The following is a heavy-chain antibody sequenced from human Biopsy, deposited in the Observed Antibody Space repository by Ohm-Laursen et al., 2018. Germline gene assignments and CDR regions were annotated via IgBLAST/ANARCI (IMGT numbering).Heavy chain of an antibody. J-gene: IGHJ6*02. CDR1: GSSLSARGMC. Sequence: TQTLTLTCSFSGSSLSARGMCVSWIRQAPGKALEWLARVDWDDYKDYSASLQTKLSISKDTSNDQVVLTVNNVDPADTATYYCARTPILIVSAGLVYRHRRHLQGMDVWGQGIAVAVS. D-gene: IGHD6-13*01. CDR3: ARTPILIVSAGLVYRHRRHLQGMDV. V-gene: IGHV2-70*11. CDR2: VDWDDYK.